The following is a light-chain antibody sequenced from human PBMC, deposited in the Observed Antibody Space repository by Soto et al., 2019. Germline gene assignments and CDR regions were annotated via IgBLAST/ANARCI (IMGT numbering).Light chain of an antibody. V-gene: IGKV2-28*01. Sequence: DMVITQSPLALPFTPGAQASISCRSSQSLLHSNGYNYLDWYLQKPGQSPQLLIYLGSNRASGVPDRFSGSGSGTDFTLKISRVEAEDVGVYYCMQPLQSWTFGQGTKVDIK. CDR1: QSLLHSNGYNY. CDR2: LGS. CDR3: MQPLQSWT. J-gene: IGKJ1*01.